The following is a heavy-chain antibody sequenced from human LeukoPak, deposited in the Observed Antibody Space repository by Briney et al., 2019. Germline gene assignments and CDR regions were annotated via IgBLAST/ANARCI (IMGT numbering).Heavy chain of an antibody. CDR1: GYTFTSYG. CDR3: ARVPYDILTGYLDY. V-gene: IGHV1-18*01. CDR2: ISAYNGNT. J-gene: IGHJ4*02. D-gene: IGHD3-9*01. Sequence: GASVKVSCKASGYTFTSYGISWVRQAPGQGLERMGWISAYNGNTNYAQKLQGRVTMTTDTSTSTAYMELRSLRSDDTAVYYCARVPYDILTGYLDYWGQGTLVTVSS.